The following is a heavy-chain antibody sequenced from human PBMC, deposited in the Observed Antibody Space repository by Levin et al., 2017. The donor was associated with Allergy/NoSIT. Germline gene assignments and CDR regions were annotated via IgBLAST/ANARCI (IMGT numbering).Heavy chain of an antibody. D-gene: IGHD6-19*01. V-gene: IGHV3-9*01. CDR2: ISWNSGTI. CDR1: GFTFNENA. J-gene: IGHJ4*02. CDR3: AKDSWRYLAGPIDY. Sequence: SLKISCAASGFTFNENAMHWVRQAPGKGLEWVSGISWNSGTIAYVDSVKGRFTISRDNAKNSLYLQMNSLRAEDTALYYCAKDSWRYLAGPIDYWGQGTPVTVSS.